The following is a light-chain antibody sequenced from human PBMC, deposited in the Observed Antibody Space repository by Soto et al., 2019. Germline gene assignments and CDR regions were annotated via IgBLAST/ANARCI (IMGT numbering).Light chain of an antibody. CDR3: ETWDSYTVV. J-gene: IGLJ2*01. V-gene: IGLV4-60*02. CDR1: SGHSSYI. Sequence: QPVLTQSSSASASLGSSVKLTCTLSSGHSSYIIAWHQQQPGKAPRYLMWLEGSGSYNKGSGVPDRFSGSSSGADRYLTISTLQFEDEADYYCETWDSYTVVLGGGTKLTVL. CDR2: LEGSGSY.